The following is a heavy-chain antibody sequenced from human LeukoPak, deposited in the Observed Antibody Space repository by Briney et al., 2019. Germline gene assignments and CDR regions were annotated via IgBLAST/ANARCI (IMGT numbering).Heavy chain of an antibody. CDR2: LHYSGST. D-gene: IGHD3-10*01. V-gene: IGHV4-59*01. CDR1: GGSISGYY. J-gene: IGHJ4*02. CDR3: ARAVGGDGSGSL. Sequence: SETLSLTCTVSGGSISGYYWSWIRQPPGKGLEWIGYLHYSGSTNYNPSLKSRVTISVDTSKNQFSLKLSSVTAADTAVYYCARAVGGDGSGSLWGPGTLVTVSS.